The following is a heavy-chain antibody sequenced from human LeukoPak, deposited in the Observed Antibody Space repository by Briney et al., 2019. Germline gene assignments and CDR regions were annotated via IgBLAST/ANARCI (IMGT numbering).Heavy chain of an antibody. CDR1: GFTFSSYA. CDR3: ARDTVYYGSGSYYY. D-gene: IGHD3-10*01. V-gene: IGHV3-23*01. J-gene: IGHJ4*02. CDR2: ISGSGGST. Sequence: GGSLRLSCAASGFTFSSYAMSWVRQAPGKGLEWVSAISGSGGSTYYADSVKGRFTISRDNSKNTLYLQMNSLRAEDTAVYYCARDTVYYGSGSYYYWGQGTLVTVSS.